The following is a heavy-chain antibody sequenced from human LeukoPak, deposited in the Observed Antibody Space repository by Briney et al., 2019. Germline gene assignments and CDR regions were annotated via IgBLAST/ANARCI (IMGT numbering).Heavy chain of an antibody. Sequence: GGSLRLSCAASGFTFSGYWMSWVRQAPGKGLEWVANIKQDGSEKYYVDSVKGRFTISRDNAKNSLYLQMNSLRAEDTAVYYCARDYGDYDYWGQGTLVTVSS. V-gene: IGHV3-7*01. D-gene: IGHD4-17*01. CDR3: ARDYGDYDY. J-gene: IGHJ4*02. CDR1: GFTFSGYW. CDR2: IKQDGSEK.